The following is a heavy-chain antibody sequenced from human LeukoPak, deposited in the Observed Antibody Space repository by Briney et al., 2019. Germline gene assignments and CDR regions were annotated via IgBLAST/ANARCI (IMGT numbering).Heavy chain of an antibody. CDR1: GFTFSSYA. D-gene: IGHD5-18*01. V-gene: IGHV3-23*01. CDR2: ISGSGGST. J-gene: IGHJ6*02. CDR3: ARRGYSFGMDV. Sequence: GGSLRLSCAASGFTFSSYAMSWVRQAPGKGLEWVSAISGSGGSTYYADSVKGRFTISRDNAKNSLYLQMNSLRAEDTAVYYCARRGYSFGMDVWGPGTTVTVSS.